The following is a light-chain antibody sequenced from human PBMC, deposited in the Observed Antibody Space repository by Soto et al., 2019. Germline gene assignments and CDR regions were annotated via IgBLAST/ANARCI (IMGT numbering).Light chain of an antibody. CDR1: SSNIGSNT. V-gene: IGLV1-44*01. J-gene: IGLJ3*02. CDR3: AAWDDSLNGYWV. Sequence: QSVLTQPPSASGTPGQRVTISCSGSSSNIGSNTVNWYQQLPGTAPKLLIYSNNQRPSGVPDRFSGSKSGTSASLAISGLQSEDEADYYCAAWDDSLNGYWVFGGGTQLTV. CDR2: SNN.